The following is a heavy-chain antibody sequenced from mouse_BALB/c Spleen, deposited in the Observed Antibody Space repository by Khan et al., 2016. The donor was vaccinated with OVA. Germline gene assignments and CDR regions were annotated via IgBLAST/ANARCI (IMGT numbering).Heavy chain of an antibody. CDR1: GYTFTSYT. J-gene: IGHJ3*01. Sequence: QVQLQQSGAELARPGASVKMSCKTSGYTFTSYTMHWVRQRPGQAPEWIGHINPSNNYTNYNQNFKDKATLIVDKSSTTAYMQLSSLTSEDSAVYYCVSEGACQGSDGCFAYWGQGTLVTVSA. D-gene: IGHD6-1*01. V-gene: IGHV1-4*01. CDR3: VSEGACQGSDGCFAY. CDR2: INPSNNYT.